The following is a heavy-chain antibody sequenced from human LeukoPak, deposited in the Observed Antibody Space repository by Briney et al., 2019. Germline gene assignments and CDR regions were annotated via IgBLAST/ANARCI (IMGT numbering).Heavy chain of an antibody. Sequence: ASVKVSCKASGGTFSSYAISWVRQATGQGLEWMGWMNPNSGNTGYAQKFQGRVTMTRNTSISTAYMELSSLRSEDTAVYYCASGAGGYGDYVGYYYYYGMDVWGQGTTVTVSS. V-gene: IGHV1-8*02. CDR2: MNPNSGNT. CDR3: ASGAGGYGDYVGYYYYYGMDV. CDR1: GGTFSSYA. J-gene: IGHJ6*02. D-gene: IGHD4-17*01.